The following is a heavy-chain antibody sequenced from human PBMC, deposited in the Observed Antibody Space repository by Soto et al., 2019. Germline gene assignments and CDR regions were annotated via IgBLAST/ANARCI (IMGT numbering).Heavy chain of an antibody. CDR3: ARHDIVLVPAALGWFDP. J-gene: IGHJ5*02. V-gene: IGHV4-39*01. CDR1: GGSISSSSYY. Sequence: SETLSLTCTVSGGSISSSSYYWGWIRQPPGKGLEWIGSIYYSGSTYYNPSLKSRVTISVDTSKNQFSLKLSSVTAADTAVYYCARHDIVLVPAALGWFDPWGQGTLVTVSS. D-gene: IGHD2-2*01. CDR2: IYYSGST.